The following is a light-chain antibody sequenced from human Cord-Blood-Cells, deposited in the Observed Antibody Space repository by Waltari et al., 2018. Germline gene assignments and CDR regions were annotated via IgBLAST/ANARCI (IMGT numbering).Light chain of an antibody. V-gene: IGLV2-14*01. CDR2: DVS. Sequence: QSALTQPASVSGSPGQXXXXXXXXXXXDVGGYNXVXWYQQHPGKAPKLMIYDVSNRPSGVSNRFSGSKSGNTASLTISGLQAEDEADYYCSSYTSSSTWVFGGGTKLTVL. CDR1: XXDVGGYNX. J-gene: IGLJ3*02. CDR3: SSYTSSSTWV.